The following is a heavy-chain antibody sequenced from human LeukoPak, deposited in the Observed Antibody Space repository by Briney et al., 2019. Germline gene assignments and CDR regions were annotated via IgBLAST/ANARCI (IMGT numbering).Heavy chain of an antibody. D-gene: IGHD6-13*01. CDR3: ARLDVPQQVHY. V-gene: IGHV4-39*01. CDR2: IYYSGST. Sequence: PSETLSLTCTVSGGSISSSSYYWGWIRQPPGKGLEWIGSIYYSGSTYYYPSLKSRVTISVDTSKNQLYLKLSSVTAAATAVYYCARLDVPQQVHYWGQGTLVTVSS. J-gene: IGHJ4*02. CDR1: GGSISSSSYY.